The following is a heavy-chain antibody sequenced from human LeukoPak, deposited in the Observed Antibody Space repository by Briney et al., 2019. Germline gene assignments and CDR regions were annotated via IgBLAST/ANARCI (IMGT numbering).Heavy chain of an antibody. CDR2: IKQDGSEK. V-gene: IGHV3-7*01. CDR3: ARVGLVLSLSY. CDR1: GFTFSNAW. J-gene: IGHJ4*02. D-gene: IGHD6-6*01. Sequence: PGGSLRLSCVASGFTFSNAWMSWVRQAPGKGLEWVANIKQDGSEKYYVDSVKGRFTISRDNAKNSLYLQMNSLRAEDTAVYYCARVGLVLSLSYWGQGALVTVSS.